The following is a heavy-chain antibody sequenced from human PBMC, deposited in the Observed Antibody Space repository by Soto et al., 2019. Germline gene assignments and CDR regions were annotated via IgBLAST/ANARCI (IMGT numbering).Heavy chain of an antibody. J-gene: IGHJ3*02. CDR1: GGSISSGDYY. CDR3: ATTYYDFWSGYWIDDAFDI. Sequence: QVQLQESGPGLVKPSQTLSLTCTVSGGSISSGDYYWSWIRQPPGKGLEWIGYIYYSGSTYYNPSLKSRVNISVDTSKNQFSLKLSSVTAADTAVYYCATTYYDFWSGYWIDDAFDIWGQGTMVTVSS. CDR2: IYYSGST. D-gene: IGHD3-3*01. V-gene: IGHV4-30-4*01.